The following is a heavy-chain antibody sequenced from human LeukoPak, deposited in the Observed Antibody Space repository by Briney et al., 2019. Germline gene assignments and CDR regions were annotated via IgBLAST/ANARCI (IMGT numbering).Heavy chain of an antibody. CDR1: GFTFSNHG. D-gene: IGHD5-12*01. CDR2: ISPRGDIT. CDR3: AKDDAWIRFAS. Sequence: GGTLRLSCAASGFTFSNHGMNWVRQAPGKGLEWVSGISPRGDITYYTDSVKGRFTVSRDNFKNTVHLQVNSLRPEDTAVYFCAKDDAWIRFASWGQGILVTVSS. J-gene: IGHJ5*01. V-gene: IGHV3-23*01.